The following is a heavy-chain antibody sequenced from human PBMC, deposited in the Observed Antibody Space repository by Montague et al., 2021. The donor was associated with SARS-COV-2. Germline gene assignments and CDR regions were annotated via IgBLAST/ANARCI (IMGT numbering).Heavy chain of an antibody. CDR1: GDSVSSNNAA. CDR2: TNYRSKWHY. V-gene: IGHV6-1*01. J-gene: IGHJ6*02. Sequence: CAISGDSVSSNNAAWNWIRQSPSRGLEWLGRTNYRSKWHYDYAVSVKSRILIIPNTSENQFSLQLNSVTAEDTAVYYCARDAHIGSTWPFSGCGMDVWGQGTTVTVSS. CDR3: ARDAHIGSTWPFSGCGMDV. D-gene: IGHD6-13*01.